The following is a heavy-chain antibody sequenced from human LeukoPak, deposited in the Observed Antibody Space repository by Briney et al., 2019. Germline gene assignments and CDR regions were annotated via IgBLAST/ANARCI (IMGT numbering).Heavy chain of an antibody. CDR3: ARLGRVDPFDY. CDR2: MNPNSGNT. V-gene: IGHV1-8*02. J-gene: IGHJ4*02. D-gene: IGHD2-15*01. CDR1: GYTFTSYG. Sequence: ASVKVSCKASGYTFTSYGISWVRQAPGQGLEWMGWMNPNSGNTGYAQKFQGRVTMTRNTSISTAYMELSSLRSEDTAVYYCARLGRVDPFDYWGQGTLVTVSS.